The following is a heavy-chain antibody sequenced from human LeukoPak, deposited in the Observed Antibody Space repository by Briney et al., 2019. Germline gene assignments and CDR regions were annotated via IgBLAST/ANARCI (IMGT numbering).Heavy chain of an antibody. Sequence: PGGSLRLSCAASGFTFSSYIMNWVRQAPGKGLEWVSSISSSSSYIYYADSVKGRFTISRDNAKNSLYLQMNSLRAEDTAVYYCARDGKPDFWSGYYRYWGQGTLVTVSS. CDR2: ISSSSSYI. CDR1: GFTFSSYI. J-gene: IGHJ4*02. CDR3: ARDGKPDFWSGYYRY. D-gene: IGHD3-3*01. V-gene: IGHV3-21*01.